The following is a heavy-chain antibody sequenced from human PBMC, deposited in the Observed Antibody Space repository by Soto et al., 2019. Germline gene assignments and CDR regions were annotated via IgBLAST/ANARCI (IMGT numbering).Heavy chain of an antibody. CDR3: ARERGGDYGGNGYMDV. J-gene: IGHJ6*03. V-gene: IGHV3-21*01. Sequence: EVQLVESGGGLVEPGGSLRLSRAASGFTFSSYSMNWVRQAPGKGLEWVSSISSSSSYIYYADSVKGRFTISRDNAKNSLYRQMNSLRAEDTAVYYCARERGGDYGGNGYMDVWGKGTTVTVSS. CDR2: ISSSSSYI. CDR1: GFTFSSYS. D-gene: IGHD4-17*01.